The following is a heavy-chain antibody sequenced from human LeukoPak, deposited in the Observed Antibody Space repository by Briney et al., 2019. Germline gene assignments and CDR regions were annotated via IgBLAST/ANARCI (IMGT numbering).Heavy chain of an antibody. CDR2: IWYDGRTK. V-gene: IGHV3-33*01. CDR1: GFIFSDYG. CDR3: AREWGRIAVAGGPGY. J-gene: IGHJ4*02. Sequence: GGSLRLSCEVSGFIFSDYGMHWVCQAPGKGLEWVALIWYDGRTKFHADSVKGRFTISRDNSANILYLQMSSLRVEDTAVYYCAREWGRIAVAGGPGYWGQGALVTVSS. D-gene: IGHD6-19*01.